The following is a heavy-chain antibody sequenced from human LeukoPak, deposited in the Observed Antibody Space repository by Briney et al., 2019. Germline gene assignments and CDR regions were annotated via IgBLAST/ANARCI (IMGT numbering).Heavy chain of an antibody. CDR1: GFTFSSFA. Sequence: GGPLGLSCAASGFTFSSFAMSWVRQAPGKGLEWVSAISGSGGGTYYADSVKGRFTISRDNSKNTLYLQLNSLRAEDTAVYYCGKAGWLYAFDIWGQGTMVTVFS. CDR2: ISGSGGGT. J-gene: IGHJ3*02. CDR3: GKAGWLYAFDI. V-gene: IGHV3-23*01. D-gene: IGHD6-19*01.